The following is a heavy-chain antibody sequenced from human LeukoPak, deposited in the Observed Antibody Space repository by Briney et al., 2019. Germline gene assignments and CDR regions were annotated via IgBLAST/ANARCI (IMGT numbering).Heavy chain of an antibody. CDR1: GFTFSNYA. D-gene: IGHD6-19*01. V-gene: IGHV3-23*01. CDR2: FSGSGGST. Sequence: GGSLRLSCAASGFTFSNYAMSWVRQAPGKGLEWVSAFSGSGGSTYYADSVKGRFTISRDNSKNTLYLQMNSLRGEDTAVYRCAKGGSSMPGSLAVAGVYYYYYYMDVWGKGTTVTVSS. CDR3: AKGGSSMPGSLAVAGVYYYYYYMDV. J-gene: IGHJ6*03.